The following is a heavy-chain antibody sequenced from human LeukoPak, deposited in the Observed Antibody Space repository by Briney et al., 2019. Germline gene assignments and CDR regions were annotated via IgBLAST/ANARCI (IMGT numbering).Heavy chain of an antibody. J-gene: IGHJ4*02. CDR3: ARDDVLLWFGELLPRGFDY. V-gene: IGHV3-11*06. CDR2: ISSSSSYI. D-gene: IGHD3-10*01. CDR1: GFTFSDYY. Sequence: PGGSLRLSCAASGFTFSDYYMSWIRQAPGKGLEWVSSISSSSSYIYYADSVKGRFTISRDNAKNSLYLQMNSLRAEDTAVYYCARDDVLLWFGELLPRGFDYWGQGTLVTVSS.